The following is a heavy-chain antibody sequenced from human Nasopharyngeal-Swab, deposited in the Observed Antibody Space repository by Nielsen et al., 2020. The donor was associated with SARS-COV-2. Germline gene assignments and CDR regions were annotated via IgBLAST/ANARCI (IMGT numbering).Heavy chain of an antibody. CDR2: ISWSSGYI. D-gene: IGHD5-12*01. V-gene: IGHV3-9*01. CDR1: GFSFGDYA. Sequence: GGSLRLSCAASGFSFGDYAMHWVRHPPGKGLEWVSGISWSSGYIGHADSVEGRFTISRDNAKNSLYLQMNSLRPEDTALYYCVKDGDSGYDYLGYWGQGTLVTSPQ. J-gene: IGHJ4*02. CDR3: VKDGDSGYDYLGY.